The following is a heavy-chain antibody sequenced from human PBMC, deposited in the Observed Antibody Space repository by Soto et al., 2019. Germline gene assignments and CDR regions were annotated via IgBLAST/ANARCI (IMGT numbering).Heavy chain of an antibody. Sequence: SQTLSLTCAISGDSVSSNSAGWNWIRQSPSRGLEWLGRTYYRSAWYNDYAVPVKSRITISADTSKNQFSLQLNSVTPEDTAVYYCARDHSRGWFLFDYWGQGARVTVSS. CDR2: TYYRSAWYN. V-gene: IGHV6-1*01. D-gene: IGHD6-19*01. CDR1: GDSVSSNSAG. J-gene: IGHJ4*02. CDR3: ARDHSRGWFLFDY.